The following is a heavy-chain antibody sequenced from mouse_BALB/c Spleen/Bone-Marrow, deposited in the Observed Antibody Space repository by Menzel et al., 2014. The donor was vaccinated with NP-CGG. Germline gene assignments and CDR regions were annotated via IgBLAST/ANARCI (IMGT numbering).Heavy chain of an antibody. D-gene: IGHD2-4*01. CDR1: GYNFISYW. V-gene: IGHV1-7*01. Sequence: VKLMESGAELAKPGASVKMSCKASGYNFISYWMHWVKQRPGQGLEWIGYINPSTGYTEYNQKFKDKATLTADKSSSKAYMRLSSLTSEDSAVYYCARNYDYDGGYYAMDYWGQGTSVTVSS. CDR3: ARNYDYDGGYYAMDY. J-gene: IGHJ4*01. CDR2: INPSTGYT.